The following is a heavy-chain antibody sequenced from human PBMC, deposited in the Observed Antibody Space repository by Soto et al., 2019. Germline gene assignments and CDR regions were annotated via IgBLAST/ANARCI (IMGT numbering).Heavy chain of an antibody. CDR3: AKVKGGNIVATIGLYYFDY. CDR1: GFTFSSYA. D-gene: IGHD5-12*01. V-gene: IGHV3-23*01. CDR2: ISGSGGST. J-gene: IGHJ4*02. Sequence: GGPLTLSCAASGFTFSSYAMSWVRQAPGKGLEWVPAISGSGGSTYYADSVKGRFTISRDNSKNTLYLQMNSLRAEDTAVYYCAKVKGGNIVATIGLYYFDYWGQGTLVTVSS.